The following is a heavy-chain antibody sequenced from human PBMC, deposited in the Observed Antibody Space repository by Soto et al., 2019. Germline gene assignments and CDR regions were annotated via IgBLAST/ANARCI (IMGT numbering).Heavy chain of an antibody. V-gene: IGHV4-30-2*01. CDR3: ATGPGYSPLLYHYEH. CDR1: GGSITSGGYS. CDR2: MYHSGNT. J-gene: IGHJ1*01. Sequence: ASETLSLTCAVSGGSITSGGYSWGWIRQPPGQGLEWIGYMYHSGNTYYNPSLKGRVTISLDHSRNQFSLRLNSVTAADTAVYYCATGPGYSPLLYHYEHWGQGTLVTVSS. D-gene: IGHD2-21*01.